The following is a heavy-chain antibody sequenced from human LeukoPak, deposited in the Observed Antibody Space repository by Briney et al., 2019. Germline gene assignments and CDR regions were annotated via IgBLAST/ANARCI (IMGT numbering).Heavy chain of an antibody. V-gene: IGHV1-2*02. CDR1: GYTFTGYY. CDR3: ARVFPMIVRNWFDP. J-gene: IGHJ5*02. CDR2: INPNSGGT. Sequence: APVKVSCKASGYTFTGYYMHWVRQAPGQGLEWMGWINPNSGGTNYAQKFQGRVTMTRDTSISTAYMELSRLRSDDTAVYYCARVFPMIVRNWFDPWGQGTLVTVSS. D-gene: IGHD3-22*01.